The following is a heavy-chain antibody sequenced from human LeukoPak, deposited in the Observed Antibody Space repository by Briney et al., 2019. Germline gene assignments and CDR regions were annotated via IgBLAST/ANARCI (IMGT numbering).Heavy chain of an antibody. V-gene: IGHV3-23*01. Sequence: GGSLRLSCAASGFTFSSYAMSWVRQVPGKGLEWVSAISGSGGSTYYADSVKGRFTISRDNSKNTLYLQMNSLRAEDTAVYYCAKYKLSSGYEGFDYWGQGTLVTVSS. CDR3: AKYKLSSGYEGFDY. J-gene: IGHJ4*02. D-gene: IGHD3-22*01. CDR2: ISGSGGST. CDR1: GFTFSSYA.